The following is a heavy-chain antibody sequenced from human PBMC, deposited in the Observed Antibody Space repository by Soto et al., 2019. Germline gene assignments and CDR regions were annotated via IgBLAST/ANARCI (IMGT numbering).Heavy chain of an antibody. CDR3: ARDLPAQGANPYYYYYYGMDV. Sequence: GGSLRLSCAVSGVTFNTYDMSWVRQDPGKGLEWVAVIWYDGSNKYYADSVKGRFTICRDNSKNTLYRRMNSLRAEDTAVYYCARDLPAQGANPYYYYYYGMDVWGQGTTVTVSS. CDR1: GVTFNTYD. J-gene: IGHJ6*02. V-gene: IGHV3-33*08. D-gene: IGHD1-26*01. CDR2: IWYDGSNK.